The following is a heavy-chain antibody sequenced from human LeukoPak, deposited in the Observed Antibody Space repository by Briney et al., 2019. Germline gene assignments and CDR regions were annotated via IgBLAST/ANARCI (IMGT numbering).Heavy chain of an antibody. CDR1: GFTFSSYA. J-gene: IGHJ6*02. CDR2: ISGSGGST. V-gene: IGHV3-23*01. D-gene: IGHD3-10*01. Sequence: GGSLRLSCAASGFTFSSYAMSWVRQAPGKGLEWVSAISGSGGSTYYADSVKGRFTISRDNSKNTLYLQMNSLRAEDTAVYYCANFGSRSALSKVRGPLDMDVWGQGTTVTVSS. CDR3: ANFGSRSALSKVRGPLDMDV.